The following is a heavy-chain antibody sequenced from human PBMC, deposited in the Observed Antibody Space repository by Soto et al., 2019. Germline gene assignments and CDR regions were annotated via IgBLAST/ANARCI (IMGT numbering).Heavy chain of an antibody. Sequence: QVQLVQSGAEVKKPGSSVKVSCKASGGTFSSYTISWVRQAPGQGLEWMGRIIPILGIANYAQKFQGRVTHTADKPQSTACMELSSVSSEDTAVYYCAVPRSGDSFDIWGRGTMVTVSS. CDR1: GGTFSSYT. CDR2: IIPILGIA. CDR3: AVPRSGDSFDI. J-gene: IGHJ3*02. D-gene: IGHD2-15*01. V-gene: IGHV1-69*02.